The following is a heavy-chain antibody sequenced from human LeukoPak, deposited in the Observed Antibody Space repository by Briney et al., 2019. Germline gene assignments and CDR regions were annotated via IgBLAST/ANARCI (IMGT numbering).Heavy chain of an antibody. Sequence: PGGSLRLSCAASGFTFSDYHMSWIRQAPGKGLEWVSYISSSGSTIYYADSVKGRFTISRDNAKNSLYLQMNSLRAEDTAVYYCARERDCSSTSCYYYYYYMDVWGKGTTVTVSS. D-gene: IGHD2-2*01. CDR3: ARERDCSSTSCYYYYYYMDV. V-gene: IGHV3-11*04. CDR1: GFTFSDYH. CDR2: ISSSGSTI. J-gene: IGHJ6*03.